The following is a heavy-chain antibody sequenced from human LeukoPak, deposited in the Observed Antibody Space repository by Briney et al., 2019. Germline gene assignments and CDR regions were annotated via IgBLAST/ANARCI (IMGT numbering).Heavy chain of an antibody. CDR3: ARGHDYGDYYYYYYMDV. J-gene: IGHJ6*03. D-gene: IGHD4-17*01. Sequence: PGGSLRLSCAASGFTFSDYYMSWIRQAPGKGLEWVSYISSSGSTIYYADSVKGRFTISRDNAKNSLYLQMNSLRAEDMAVYYCARGHDYGDYYYYYYMDVWGKGTTVTVSS. CDR1: GFTFSDYY. V-gene: IGHV3-11*01. CDR2: ISSSGSTI.